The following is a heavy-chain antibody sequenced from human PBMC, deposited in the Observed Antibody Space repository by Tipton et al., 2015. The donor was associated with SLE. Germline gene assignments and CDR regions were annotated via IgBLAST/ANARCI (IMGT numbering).Heavy chain of an antibody. J-gene: IGHJ4*02. CDR3: TRRGLRALLFDY. CDR2: INHSGST. V-gene: IGHV4-31*03. D-gene: IGHD1-26*01. Sequence: TLSLTCTVSGGSISSGGYYWSWIRQPPGKGLEWIGEINHSGSTNYNPSLKSRVTISVDTSKNQFSLKLSSVTAADTAVYYCTRRGLRALLFDYWGQGTLVTVSS. CDR1: GGSISSGGYY.